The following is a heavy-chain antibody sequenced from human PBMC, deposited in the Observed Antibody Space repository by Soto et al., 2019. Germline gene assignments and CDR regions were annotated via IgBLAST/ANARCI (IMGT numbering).Heavy chain of an antibody. D-gene: IGHD2-15*01. V-gene: IGHV2-5*02. CDR2: IYWDNDK. CDR1: GFSLSTSGVA. Sequence: QITLKESGPTLVKPTQTLTLTCTFSGFSLSTSGVAVDWIRQPPGKALEWLALIYWDNDKRYSPSLKSRLTITKDTSRAQVVLTLTNMDPVDTATYYCAHNIATLVSPVTTDAFDIWGQGTMVTVSS. CDR3: AHNIATLVSPVTTDAFDI. J-gene: IGHJ3*02.